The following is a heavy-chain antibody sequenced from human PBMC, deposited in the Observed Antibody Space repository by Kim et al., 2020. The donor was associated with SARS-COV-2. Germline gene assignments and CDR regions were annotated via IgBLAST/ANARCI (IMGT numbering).Heavy chain of an antibody. CDR3: ARAGYYYGSGSSSQVPPNNRFDP. CDR1: GGSISSGGYY. J-gene: IGHJ5*02. V-gene: IGHV4-31*03. D-gene: IGHD3-10*01. Sequence: SETLSLTCTVSGGSISSGGYYWSWIRQHPGKGLEWIGYIYYSGSTYYNPSLKSRVTISVDTSKNQFSLKLSSVTAADTAVYYCARAGYYYGSGSSSQVPPNNRFDPWGQGTLVTVSS. CDR2: IYYSGST.